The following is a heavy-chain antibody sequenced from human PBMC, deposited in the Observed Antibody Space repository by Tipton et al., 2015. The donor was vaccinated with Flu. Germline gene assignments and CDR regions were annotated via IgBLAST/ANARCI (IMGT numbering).Heavy chain of an antibody. CDR2: ISYDGKSR. CDR3: AHRGFGELSRCYSGMEV. V-gene: IGHV3-30*03. J-gene: IGHJ6*02. D-gene: IGHD3-10*01. CDR1: GITFSNYG. Sequence: SLRLSCAASGITFSNYGFHWVRQAPGKGLEWVAVISYDGKSRIYADSVKGRFTISRDNSKNTVYLEMSSLRDEDTAVYYCAHRGFGELSRCYSGMEVWGQGTSVTVSS.